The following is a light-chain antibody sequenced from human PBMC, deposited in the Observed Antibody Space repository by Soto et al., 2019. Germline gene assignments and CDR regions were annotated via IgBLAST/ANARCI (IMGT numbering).Light chain of an antibody. V-gene: IGLV2-8*01. J-gene: IGLJ1*01. Sequence: QSVLTQPPSASGSPGQSVTISCTGTSSDVGAYDYVSWYQQHPGKAPKLMIYEINKRPSGVPDRFSGSKSGNTASLTVSGLQAEDEADYYCSSFAGSNAFPYVFGTGTQLTVL. CDR2: EIN. CDR3: SSFAGSNAFPYV. CDR1: SSDVGAYDY.